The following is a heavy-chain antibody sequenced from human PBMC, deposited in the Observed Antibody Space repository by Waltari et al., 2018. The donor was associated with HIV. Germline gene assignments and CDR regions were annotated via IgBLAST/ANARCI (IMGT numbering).Heavy chain of an antibody. CDR3: ARKLDDFWSCYSAVMDV. D-gene: IGHD3-3*01. CDR2: TSTNNGTT. CDR1: GYTFTSYG. J-gene: IGHJ6*02. V-gene: IGHV1-18*01. Sequence: QVQLVQSGTEVKKPGASVKVSCKASGYTFTSYGISWVRQAPGQGLEGKGWTSTNNGTTNWARKRQCRVTMTTDTSTSTAYMELSGMRADDTAVYYCARKLDDFWSCYSAVMDVWGQGTPVTVSS.